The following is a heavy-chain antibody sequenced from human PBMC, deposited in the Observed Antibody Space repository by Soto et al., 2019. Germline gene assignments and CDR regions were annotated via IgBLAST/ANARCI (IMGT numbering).Heavy chain of an antibody. CDR3: AHGSCSSADCYPNPYLDY. D-gene: IGHD2-2*01. J-gene: IGHJ4*02. V-gene: IGHV2-5*02. Sequence: QITLKESGPTLVKPTQTLTLTCTFSGFSLSTTAEGVGWIRQPPGKALEWLALIYWDDDERYSPSLKSRLTITKDTCKNHVVLTMTNVDPVDTATYYCAHGSCSSADCYPNPYLDYWGQGILVTVSS. CDR2: IYWDDDE. CDR1: GFSLSTTAEG.